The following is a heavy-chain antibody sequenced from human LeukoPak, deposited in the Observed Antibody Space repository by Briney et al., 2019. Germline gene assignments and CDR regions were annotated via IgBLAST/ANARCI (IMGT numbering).Heavy chain of an antibody. D-gene: IGHD2-2*01. CDR2: IYYSGST. CDR1: GGSISSYC. CDR3: ARVIPRSKNWFDP. J-gene: IGHJ5*02. Sequence: SETLSLTCTVSGGSISSYCWSWIRQPPGKGLEWIGYIYYSGSTNYNPSLKSRVTISVDTSKNQFSLKLSSVTAADTAVYYCARVIPRSKNWFDPWGQGTLVTVSS. V-gene: IGHV4-59*01.